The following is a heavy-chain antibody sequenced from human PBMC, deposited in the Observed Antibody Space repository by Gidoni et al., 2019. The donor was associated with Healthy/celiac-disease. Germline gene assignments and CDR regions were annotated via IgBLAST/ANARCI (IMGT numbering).Heavy chain of an antibody. CDR3: ARANDYGVSLFDY. Sequence: EVQLVETGGGLIQPGGSLRLACAAPGFTVSCNYMSWVRQAPGKGLEWVSVSYSGGSTYYADSVKGRFTISRDNSKNTLYLQMNSLRAEDTAVYYCARANDYGVSLFDYWGQGTLVTVSS. V-gene: IGHV3-53*02. CDR1: GFTVSCNY. J-gene: IGHJ4*02. D-gene: IGHD4-17*01. CDR2: SYSGGST.